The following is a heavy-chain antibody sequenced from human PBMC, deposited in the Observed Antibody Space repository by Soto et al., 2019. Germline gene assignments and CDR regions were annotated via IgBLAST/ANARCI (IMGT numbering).Heavy chain of an antibody. CDR1: EFTFSSYW. J-gene: IGHJ2*01. CDR2: IKQDGCEK. V-gene: IGHV3-7*01. CDR3: ARRATPPAGYFDL. Sequence: GGSLRLSCAASEFTFSSYWMSWVRQAPGKGLEWVANIKQDGCEKNYQDSVKGRLTISRDNTKNSLSLQMSSLRAEDTAVYYCARRATPPAGYFDLWGGGILVTVSS.